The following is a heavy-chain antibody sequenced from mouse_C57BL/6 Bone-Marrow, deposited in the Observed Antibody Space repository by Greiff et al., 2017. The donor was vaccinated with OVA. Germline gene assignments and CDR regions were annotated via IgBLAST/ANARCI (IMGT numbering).Heavy chain of an antibody. V-gene: IGHV1-69*01. CDR1: GYTFTSYW. J-gene: IGHJ2*01. Sequence: QVQLQQPGAELVMPGASVKLSCKASGYTFTSYWMHWVKHRPGQGLEWIGEIDPSDSYTNYNQKFKGKSTLTVDKSSSTAYMQLSSLTSEDSAVYYCARLDYDGYYAFFDYWGQGTTLTVSS. D-gene: IGHD2-3*01. CDR3: ARLDYDGYYAFFDY. CDR2: IDPSDSYT.